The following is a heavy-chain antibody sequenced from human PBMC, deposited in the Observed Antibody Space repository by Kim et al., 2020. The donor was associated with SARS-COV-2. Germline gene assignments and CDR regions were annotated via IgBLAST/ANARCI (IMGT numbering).Heavy chain of an antibody. D-gene: IGHD6-13*01. CDR2: INHSGST. Sequence: SETLSLTCAVYGGSFSGYYWSWIRQPPGKGLEWIGEINHSGSTNYNPSLKSRVTISVDTSKNQFSLKLSPVTAADTAVYYCARVGIAAAGTDYWGQGTLVTVSS. V-gene: IGHV4-34*01. CDR3: ARVGIAAAGTDY. J-gene: IGHJ4*02. CDR1: GGSFSGYY.